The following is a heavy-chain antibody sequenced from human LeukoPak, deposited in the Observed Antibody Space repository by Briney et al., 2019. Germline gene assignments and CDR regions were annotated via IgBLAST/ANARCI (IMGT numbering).Heavy chain of an antibody. V-gene: IGHV3-21*06. CDR1: GLTFSTSG. Sequence: GGSLRLSCTTSGLTFSTSGFNWVRQAPGKGLEWVASISPTGFDRYHADSIKGRFTISRDNANNFLYLQMDSLRAGDTAVYYCATETNGRHYDYWGQGTLLTVSS. D-gene: IGHD1-14*01. CDR2: ISPTGFDR. J-gene: IGHJ4*02. CDR3: ATETNGRHYDY.